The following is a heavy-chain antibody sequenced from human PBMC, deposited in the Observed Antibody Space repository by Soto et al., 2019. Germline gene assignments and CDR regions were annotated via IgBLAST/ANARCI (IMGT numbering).Heavy chain of an antibody. CDR3: ARFPMAVIPARDSDY. Sequence: PSETLSLTCTVSGCSISSDSYYWGWIRHSPEKGLEWIASISYSGSTYYNPSLKSRVTISVDTSKNQFSLKLNSVTAADTAVYYCARFPMAVIPARDSDYCGQTTFVTLST. CDR1: GCSISSDSYY. D-gene: IGHD2-21*01. J-gene: IGHJ4*02. CDR2: ISYSGST. V-gene: IGHV4-39*01.